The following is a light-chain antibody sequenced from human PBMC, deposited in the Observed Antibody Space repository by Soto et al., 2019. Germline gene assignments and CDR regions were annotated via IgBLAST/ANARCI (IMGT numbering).Light chain of an antibody. J-gene: IGKJ2*01. CDR2: AAS. Sequence: DIQMTQSPYSLSASVGDRVTITCRTSQSISSYLNWYQQKPGKAPKLLIYAASSLQSGVPSRFSGSGSGTDFTLTISSLQPEDFATYYCQQSYSIPYTFGQGIKLEIK. CDR1: QSISSY. V-gene: IGKV1-39*01. CDR3: QQSYSIPYT.